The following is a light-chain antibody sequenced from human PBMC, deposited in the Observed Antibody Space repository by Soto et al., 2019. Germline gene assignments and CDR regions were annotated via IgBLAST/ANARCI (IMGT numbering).Light chain of an antibody. Sequence: QLVLTQSPSASASLGASVKLTCTLSSGHSNYAIAWHQQRPEKGPRYLMNLNSDGSHTKGDGIPDRFSGSSSGAERYLTISSLQSEDEADYYCQTWATGIRVFGGGTKLTVL. V-gene: IGLV4-69*01. J-gene: IGLJ3*02. CDR3: QTWATGIRV. CDR1: SGHSNYA. CDR2: LNSDGSH.